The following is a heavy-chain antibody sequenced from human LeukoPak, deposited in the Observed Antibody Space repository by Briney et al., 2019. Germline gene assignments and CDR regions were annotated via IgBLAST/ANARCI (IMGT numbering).Heavy chain of an antibody. Sequence: GGSLRLSCAASGFTFSSHRMSWVHQTPGKGLEWVAHIKEDGSEKYYVDSVKGRFTISRDNAKNSLYLQVNSLRSEDTAVYYCARDEVTYWGQGILVTVSS. CDR1: GFTFSSHR. CDR3: ARDEVTY. V-gene: IGHV3-7*01. CDR2: IKEDGSEK. J-gene: IGHJ4*02.